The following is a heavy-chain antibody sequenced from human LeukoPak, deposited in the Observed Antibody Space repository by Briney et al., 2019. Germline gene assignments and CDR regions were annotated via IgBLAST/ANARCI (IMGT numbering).Heavy chain of an antibody. CDR2: IYYSGST. CDR1: GGSISSYY. V-gene: IGHV4-59*01. D-gene: IGHD3-16*02. J-gene: IGHJ4*02. Sequence: SETLSLTCTISGGSISSYYWSWIRQPPGKGLEWIGYIYYSGSTNYNPSLKSRVTISVDTSKNQFSLKLSSVTAADTAVYYCAKYVWGSYPTFEDYWGQGTLVTVSS. CDR3: AKYVWGSYPTFEDY.